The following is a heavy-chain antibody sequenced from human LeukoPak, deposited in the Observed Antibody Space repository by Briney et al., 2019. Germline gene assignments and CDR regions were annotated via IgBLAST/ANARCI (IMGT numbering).Heavy chain of an antibody. D-gene: IGHD2-15*01. V-gene: IGHV1-18*01. CDR3: ARDPSFGYCSGGSCFSDY. CDR2: ISAYNGNT. Sequence: VASVKVSCKASGGTFSSYAISWVRQAPGQGLEWMGWISAYNGNTNYAQKLQGRVTMTTDTSTSTAYMELRSLRSDDTAVYYCARDPSFGYCSGGSCFSDYWGQGTLVTVSS. J-gene: IGHJ4*02. CDR1: GGTFSSYA.